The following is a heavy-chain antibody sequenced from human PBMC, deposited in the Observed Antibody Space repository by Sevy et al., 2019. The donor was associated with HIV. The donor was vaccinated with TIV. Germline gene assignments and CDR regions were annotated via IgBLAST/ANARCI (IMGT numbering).Heavy chain of an antibody. CDR2: IYPGDSDT. CDR1: GYSFTSYC. D-gene: IGHD2-2*01. Sequence: GESLKISCKGSGYSFTSYCIGWVRQMPGKGLEWMGMIYPGDSDTRYSPSFQGQVNISAVKSISTAYLQWSCLKASDTAMYYCARQGNYCSSTSCPGWWFDPWGQGTLVTVSS. J-gene: IGHJ5*02. CDR3: ARQGNYCSSTSCPGWWFDP. V-gene: IGHV5-51*01.